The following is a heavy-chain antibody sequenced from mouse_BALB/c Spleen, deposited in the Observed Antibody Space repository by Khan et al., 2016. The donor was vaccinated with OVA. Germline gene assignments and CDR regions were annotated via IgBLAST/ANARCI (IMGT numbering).Heavy chain of an antibody. CDR3: ARAGYGNPFAY. CDR1: GYTFTSYY. J-gene: IGHJ3*01. CDR2: INPSNGGA. Sequence: QVQLKQSGAELVKPGASVKISCKASGYTFTSYYMYWVKQRPGQGLEWIGGINPSNGGAHFNEKFKNKATLTVDNSSSTAYMQLSSLTAEDSAVYYCARAGYGNPFAYWGQGTLVTVAA. D-gene: IGHD2-1*01. V-gene: IGHV1-53*01.